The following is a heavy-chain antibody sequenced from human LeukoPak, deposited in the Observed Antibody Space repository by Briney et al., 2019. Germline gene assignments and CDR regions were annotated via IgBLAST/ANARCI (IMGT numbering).Heavy chain of an antibody. CDR3: TTDNRVITMVRGVTEYMDV. CDR1: GYSVSSGYY. D-gene: IGHD3-10*01. J-gene: IGHJ6*03. CDR2: IKSKTDGGTT. V-gene: IGHV3-15*01. Sequence: PSETLSLTCTVSGYSVSSGYYWGWIRQPPGKGLEWVGRIKSKTDGGTTDYAAPVKGRFTISRDDSKNTLYLQMNSLKTEDTAVYYCTTDNRVITMVRGVTEYMDVWGKGTTVTISS.